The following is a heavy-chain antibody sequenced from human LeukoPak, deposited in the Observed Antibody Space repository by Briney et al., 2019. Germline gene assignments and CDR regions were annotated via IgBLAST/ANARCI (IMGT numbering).Heavy chain of an antibody. CDR1: KFTFSDYY. CDR2: ISSSGSTI. V-gene: IGHV3-11*04. D-gene: IGHD1-26*01. J-gene: IGHJ4*02. Sequence: GGSLRLSCAASKFTFSDYYMSWIRQAPGKGLEWVSCISSSGSTIYYADSVKGRFTISRDNAKNSLYLQMNSLRAEDTAVYYCARVLSGSYYGYFDYWGQGTLVTVSS. CDR3: ARVLSGSYYGYFDY.